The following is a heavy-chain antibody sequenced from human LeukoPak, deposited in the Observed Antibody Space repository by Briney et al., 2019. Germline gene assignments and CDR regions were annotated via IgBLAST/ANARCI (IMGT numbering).Heavy chain of an antibody. CDR1: GGSITNYY. J-gene: IGHJ5*02. Sequence: PSETLSLTCTVFGGSITNYYWNWIRQPPGKGLDWIGYIHYSGSTNYNPSFRGRVTISVDTSKNQFSLRLTSVTAADTAVYYCARGASGDNWFDPWGQGTLVTVSS. V-gene: IGHV4-59*08. CDR2: IHYSGST. CDR3: ARGASGDNWFDP. D-gene: IGHD1-26*01.